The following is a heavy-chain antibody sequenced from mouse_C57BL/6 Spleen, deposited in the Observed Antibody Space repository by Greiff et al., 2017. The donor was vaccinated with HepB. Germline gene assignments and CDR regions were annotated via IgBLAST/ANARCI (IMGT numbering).Heavy chain of an antibody. Sequence: QVQLQQPGAELVKPGASMKVSCKASGYTFTSYWMHWVKQRPGQGLEWIGRIHPSDSVTNYNQKFKGKATLTVDKSSSTAYMQLSSLTSEDSAVYYCAIKITTVVEGYAMDYWGQGTSVTVSS. CDR2: IHPSDSVT. D-gene: IGHD1-1*01. J-gene: IGHJ4*01. V-gene: IGHV1-74*01. CDR1: GYTFTSYW. CDR3: AIKITTVVEGYAMDY.